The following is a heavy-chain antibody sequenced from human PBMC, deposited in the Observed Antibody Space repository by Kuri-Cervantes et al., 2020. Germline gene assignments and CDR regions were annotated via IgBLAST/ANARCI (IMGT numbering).Heavy chain of an antibody. V-gene: IGHV3-43D*04. CDR2: ISWDGGST. Sequence: GGSLRLSCAASGFTFDDYAMHWVRQAPGKGLEWVSLISWDGGSTYYADSVKGRFTISRDNAKNSLYLQMNSLRAEDTAVYYCARLGAYCGGDCYSNYYYYYMDVWGKGTTVTVSS. J-gene: IGHJ6*03. CDR3: ARLGAYCGGDCYSNYYYYYMDV. D-gene: IGHD2-21*02. CDR1: GFTFDDYA.